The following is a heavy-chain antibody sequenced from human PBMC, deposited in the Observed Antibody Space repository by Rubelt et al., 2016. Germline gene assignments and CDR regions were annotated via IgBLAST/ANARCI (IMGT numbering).Heavy chain of an antibody. V-gene: IGHV4-39*01. CDR2: IYHSGST. CDR3: ARHYSFYAFDI. D-gene: IGHD5-18*01. CDR1: GGSISSSSYY. Sequence: QVQLQESGPGLVKPSETLSLTCTVSGGSISSSSYYWGWIRQPPGKGLEWIGEIYHSGSTNYNPSLKSRVTISVDTSQNQFSLKLSSVTAADTAFYYCARHYSFYAFDIWGQGTMVTVSS. J-gene: IGHJ3*02.